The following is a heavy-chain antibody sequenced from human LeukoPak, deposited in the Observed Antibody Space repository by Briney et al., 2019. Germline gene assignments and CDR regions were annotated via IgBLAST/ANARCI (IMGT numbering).Heavy chain of an antibody. CDR2: ISHDGTSK. CDR3: AKSIRFCSSNSCFAGYYNYGLHV. CDR1: GFTFSSYG. V-gene: IGHV3-30*18. J-gene: IGHJ6*02. Sequence: GGSLRLSCAASGFTFSSYGMHWVRQAPGKGLEWVAVISHDGTSKYFADSVKGRFTISRDNPKNTLDLQMHSLRAEDTAVYYCAKSIRFCSSNSCFAGYYNYGLHVWGQGTTVIVSS. D-gene: IGHD2-2*01.